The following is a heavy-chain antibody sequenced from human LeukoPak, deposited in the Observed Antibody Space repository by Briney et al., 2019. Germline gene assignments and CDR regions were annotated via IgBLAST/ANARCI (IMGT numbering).Heavy chain of an antibody. CDR3: ARGGYSYGYRGNYYYYYGMDV. D-gene: IGHD5-18*01. J-gene: IGHJ6*02. CDR1: GGSISSYY. Sequence: SETLSLTCTVSGGSISSYYWSWLRQPPGKGLEWIGYIYYSGSTNYNPSLKSRVTISVDTSKNQFSLKLSSVTAADTAVYYCARGGYSYGYRGNYYYYYGMDVWGQGTTVTGSS. V-gene: IGHV4-59*01. CDR2: IYYSGST.